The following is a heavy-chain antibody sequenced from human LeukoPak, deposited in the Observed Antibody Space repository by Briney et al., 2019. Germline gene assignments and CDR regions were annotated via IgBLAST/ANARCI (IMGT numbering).Heavy chain of an antibody. CDR2: INHSGST. CDR1: GGSFSGYY. CDR3: ARVIVVVVAATSWFDP. Sequence: PSETLSLTCAVYGGSFSGYYWSWIRQPPGKGLEWIGEINHSGSTNYNPSLKSRVTISVDTSKNQFSLKLSSVTAADTAVYYCARVIVVVVAATSWFDPWGQGTLVTVSS. D-gene: IGHD2-15*01. V-gene: IGHV4-34*01. J-gene: IGHJ5*02.